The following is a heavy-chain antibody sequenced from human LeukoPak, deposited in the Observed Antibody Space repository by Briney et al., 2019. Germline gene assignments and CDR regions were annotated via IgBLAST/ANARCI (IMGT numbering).Heavy chain of an antibody. D-gene: IGHD4-23*01. CDR1: GFTFSGSA. J-gene: IGHJ4*02. CDR2: IGSKANSYAT. Sequence: GGSLRLSCAASGFTFSGSAMHWVRQASGKGLEWVGRIGSKANSYATAYAASVKGRFTISRDDSKNTAYLQMNSLKTEDTAVYYCTLTSTVVIGYWGQGTLVTVSS. V-gene: IGHV3-73*01. CDR3: TLTSTVVIGY.